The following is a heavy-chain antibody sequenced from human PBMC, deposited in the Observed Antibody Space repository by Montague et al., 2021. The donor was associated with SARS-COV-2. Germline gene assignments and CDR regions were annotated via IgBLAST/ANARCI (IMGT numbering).Heavy chain of an antibody. Sequence: SETLSLTCVVSGGSISSINWWSWVRQPPGEGLEWIGEIYHSGSTNYNPSLKSRVIISVDKPKNQFSLKLSSVTAADTAVYYCARTGYSSGWHSFDYWGQGTLVTVSS. D-gene: IGHD6-19*01. CDR1: GGSISSINW. CDR2: IYHSGST. CDR3: ARTGYSSGWHSFDY. J-gene: IGHJ4*02. V-gene: IGHV4-4*02.